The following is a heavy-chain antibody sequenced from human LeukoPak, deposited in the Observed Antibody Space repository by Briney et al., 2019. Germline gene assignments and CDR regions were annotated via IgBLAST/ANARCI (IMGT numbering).Heavy chain of an antibody. CDR1: GYTFIHYY. J-gene: IGHJ4*02. CDR3: ARISRGNYFDSRGYWHW. D-gene: IGHD3-22*01. CDR2: INPNGGGT. Sequence: GASVKVSRKASGYTFIHYYIHWLRQAPGQGLEWMGTINPNGGGTTYSQKFQGRVTMSSDTSMNTVYLDLSSLRSEDTAVYYCARISRGNYFDSRGYWHWWGQGTLATVSS. V-gene: IGHV1-46*01.